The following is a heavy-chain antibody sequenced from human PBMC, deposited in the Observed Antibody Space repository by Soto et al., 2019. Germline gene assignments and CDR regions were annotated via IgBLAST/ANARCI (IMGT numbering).Heavy chain of an antibody. D-gene: IGHD5-12*01. CDR3: ARENGVAVATILYYFDY. J-gene: IGHJ4*02. V-gene: IGHV1-18*01. CDR1: GYTFTSYG. Sequence: GASVKVSCKASGYTFTSYGISWVRQAPGQGLEWVGWISAYNGTTNYAQKFQGRLTITADDFTSTVYMELSRLRYEDTAVYYCARENGVAVATILYYFDYWGPGTLVTVSS. CDR2: ISAYNGTT.